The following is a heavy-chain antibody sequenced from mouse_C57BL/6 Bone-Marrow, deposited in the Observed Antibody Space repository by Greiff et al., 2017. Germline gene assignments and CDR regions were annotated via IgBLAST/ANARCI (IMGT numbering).Heavy chain of an antibody. CDR2: IRGDGST. CDR1: GFSLTSDG. CDR3: AKGVYYSNYAWFAY. D-gene: IGHD2-5*01. J-gene: IGHJ3*01. V-gene: IGHV2-3*01. Sequence: VQLQESGPGLVAPSQSLSITCTVSGFSLTSDGVSWVRQPPGTGLEWLGVIRGDGSTHYHSALISRLSISKDNSKSQVFLKLNSLQTDDTASYYCAKGVYYSNYAWFAYWGQGTLVTVSA.